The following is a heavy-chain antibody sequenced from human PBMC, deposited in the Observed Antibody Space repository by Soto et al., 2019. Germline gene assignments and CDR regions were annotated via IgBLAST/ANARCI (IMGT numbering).Heavy chain of an antibody. D-gene: IGHD1-1*01. CDR2: IYWDDDK. CDR1: GFSLTTNGVG. CDR3: AHRQDFRYNWNADWFDP. J-gene: IGHJ5*02. Sequence: SGPPLVNPTQTLTLTCPFSGFSLTTNGVGVGWIRQPPGKALEWLVFIYWDDDKRYSPSLRSRLSITKDTSNNQVVLTMTNVDPVDTATYYCAHRQDFRYNWNADWFDPWGPGILVTVSS. V-gene: IGHV2-5*02.